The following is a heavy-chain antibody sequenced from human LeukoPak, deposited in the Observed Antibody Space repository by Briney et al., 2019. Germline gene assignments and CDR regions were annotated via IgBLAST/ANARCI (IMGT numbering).Heavy chain of an antibody. CDR1: GGSFSGYY. CDR2: INRSGST. J-gene: IGHJ6*02. V-gene: IGHV4-34*01. CDR3: ARGTIPLIAAAPYYYYGMDV. Sequence: SETLSLTCAVYGGSFSGYYWSWIRQPPGKGLEWIGEINRSGSTNYNPSLKSRVTISVDTSKNQFSLKLSSVTAADTAVYYCARGTIPLIAAAPYYYYGMDVWGQGTTVTVSS. D-gene: IGHD6-13*01.